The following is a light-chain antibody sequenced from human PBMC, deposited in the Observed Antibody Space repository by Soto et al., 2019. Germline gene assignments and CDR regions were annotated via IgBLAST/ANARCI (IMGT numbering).Light chain of an antibody. CDR3: QQYGSSLMYT. J-gene: IGKJ2*01. CDR2: GAS. CDR1: QSVSSSY. V-gene: IGKV3-20*01. Sequence: EIVLTQSPGTLSLSPGERATLSCRASQSVSSSYLAWDQQKPGQAPRLLIYGASSSATGIPDRFSGSGSGTDFTLTISRLEPEDFAVYYCQQYGSSLMYTFGQGTKLEIK.